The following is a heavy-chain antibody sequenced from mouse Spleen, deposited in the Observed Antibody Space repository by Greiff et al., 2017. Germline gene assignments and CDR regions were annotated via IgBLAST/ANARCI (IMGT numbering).Heavy chain of an antibody. CDR1: GFTFSDYG. D-gene: IGHD6-1*01. CDR3: ARDANPEDYFDY. J-gene: IGHJ2*01. Sequence: EVKLVESGGGLVKPGGSLKLSCAASGFTFSDYGMHWVRQAPEKGLEWVAYISSGSSTIYYADTVKGRFTISRDNAKNTLFLQMTSLRSEDTAMYYCARDANPEDYFDYWGQGTTLTVSS. CDR2: ISSGSSTI. V-gene: IGHV5-17*01.